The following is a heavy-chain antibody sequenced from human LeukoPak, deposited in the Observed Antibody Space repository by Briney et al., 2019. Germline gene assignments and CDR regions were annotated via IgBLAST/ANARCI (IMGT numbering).Heavy chain of an antibody. CDR3: ARGDYYGSESYWHTKWFDP. J-gene: IGHJ5*02. D-gene: IGHD3-10*01. V-gene: IGHV1-69*01. CDR2: IIPVFGTA. Sequence: GSSVKVSCKASGGTFNSHVISWVRQAPGQGLEWMGGIIPVFGTANYAQKFQGRVTITPDESTTTAYMEMSSLRSEDTAVYYCARGDYYGSESYWHTKWFDPWGQGTLVTVSS. CDR1: GGTFNSHV.